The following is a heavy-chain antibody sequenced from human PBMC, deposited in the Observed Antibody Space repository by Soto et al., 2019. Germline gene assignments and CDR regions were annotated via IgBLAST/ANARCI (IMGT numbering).Heavy chain of an antibody. CDR1: GGTFSSYA. CDR3: ARPVGLAYYDSSGYQAFDY. J-gene: IGHJ4*02. CDR2: IIPIFGTA. D-gene: IGHD3-22*01. V-gene: IGHV1-69*01. Sequence: QVQLVQSGAEVKKPGSSVKVCCKASGGTFSSYAISWVRQAPGQGLEWMGGIIPIFGTANYAQKFQGRVTITADESTSTAYMELSSLRSEDTAVYYCARPVGLAYYDSSGYQAFDYWGQGTLVTVSS.